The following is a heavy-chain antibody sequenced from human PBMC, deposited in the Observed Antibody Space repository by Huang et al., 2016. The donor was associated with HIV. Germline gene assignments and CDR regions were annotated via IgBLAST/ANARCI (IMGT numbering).Heavy chain of an antibody. J-gene: IGHJ3*02. D-gene: IGHD2-21*01. CDR1: GYTLTELS. CDR2: FAPEHGET. Sequence: QVQSVQSGAEVKKPGASVKVSCKVSGYTLTELSIHWVRQAPGKGLGWMGGFAPEHGETNDAQNVHGRVTMTEDTATDTAYMELNSLISEDTAVYYCATGFDTYYDIWGQGTMVIASS. CDR3: ATGFDTYYDI. V-gene: IGHV1-24*01.